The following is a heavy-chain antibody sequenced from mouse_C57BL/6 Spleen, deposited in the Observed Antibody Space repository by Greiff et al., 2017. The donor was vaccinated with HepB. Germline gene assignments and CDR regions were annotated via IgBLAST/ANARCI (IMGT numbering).Heavy chain of an antibody. D-gene: IGHD2-5*01. V-gene: IGHV1-50*01. J-gene: IGHJ2*01. CDR3: ARWGSNPY. Sequence: QVQLQQPGAELVKPGASVKLSCKASGYTFTSYWMQWVKQRPGQGLEWIGEIDPSDSYTNYNQKFKGKATLTVDTSSSTAYMQLSSLTSEDSAVYYCARWGSNPYWGQGTTLTVSS. CDR1: GYTFTSYW. CDR2: IDPSDSYT.